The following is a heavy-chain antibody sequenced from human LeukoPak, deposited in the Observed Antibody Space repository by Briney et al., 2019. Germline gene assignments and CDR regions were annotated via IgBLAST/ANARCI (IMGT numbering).Heavy chain of an antibody. Sequence: SETLSLTCTVSGGSISSYYWSWIRQPPGKGLEWIAYIYNSGSTNNNPSLKSRVTIPLDTSKNQFSLRLSSVTAADTAVYYCARHAGMAGYYGVDVWGQGTTVTVSS. D-gene: IGHD6-19*01. CDR1: GGSISSYY. J-gene: IGHJ6*02. V-gene: IGHV4-59*08. CDR3: ARHAGMAGYYGVDV. CDR2: IYNSGST.